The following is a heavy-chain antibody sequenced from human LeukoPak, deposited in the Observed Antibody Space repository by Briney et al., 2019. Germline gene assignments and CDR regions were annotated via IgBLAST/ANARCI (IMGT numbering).Heavy chain of an antibody. CDR1: GFTFSGYS. CDR3: ASLGSGYCSGGSCSIDY. J-gene: IGHJ4*02. Sequence: PGGSLRLSCAASGFTFSGYSMNWVRQAPGKGLEWVSSISSSSSSYIYYADSVKGRFTISRDNAKNSLYLQMNSLRAEDTAVYYCASLGSGYCSGGSCSIDYWGQGTLVTVSS. V-gene: IGHV3-21*01. D-gene: IGHD2-15*01. CDR2: ISSSSSSYI.